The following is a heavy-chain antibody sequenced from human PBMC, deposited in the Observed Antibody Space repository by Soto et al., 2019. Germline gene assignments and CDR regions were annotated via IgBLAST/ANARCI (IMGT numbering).Heavy chain of an antibody. CDR2: IYPGDSDT. CDR1: GYRFTSCW. CDR3: ASRLGGYYFAY. J-gene: IGHJ4*02. V-gene: IGHV5-51*01. Sequence: GESLKISRKGSGYRFTSCWIVWVRQMPGKGLEWMGIIYPGDSDTRYSPSFQGQVTISADKSISTAYLQWSSLKASDTAMYYCASRLGGYYFAYWAQGTMVAVSS. D-gene: IGHD5-12*01.